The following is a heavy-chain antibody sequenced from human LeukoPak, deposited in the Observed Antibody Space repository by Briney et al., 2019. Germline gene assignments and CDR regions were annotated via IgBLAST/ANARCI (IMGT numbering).Heavy chain of an antibody. CDR1: GGSISSISYY. CDR3: ASSLYDSRGYYFDY. V-gene: IGHV4-39*01. J-gene: IGHJ4*02. Sequence: SETLSLTCTVSGGSISSISYYWGWVRQPPGKGLEWIGNIHYSGSTYYNPSLKSRVAISADTSKNQFSLKVNFVTAADTAVYYCASSLYDSRGYYFDYWGQGILVTVSS. CDR2: IHYSGST. D-gene: IGHD3-22*01.